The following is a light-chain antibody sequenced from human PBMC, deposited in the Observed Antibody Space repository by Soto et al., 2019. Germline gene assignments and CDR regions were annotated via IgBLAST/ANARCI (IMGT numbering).Light chain of an antibody. CDR1: QSISRW. CDR2: DVS. CDR3: QQYDTYWT. V-gene: IGKV1-5*01. J-gene: IGKJ1*01. Sequence: DIQMTQSPSTLSASVGDRVTITCRASQSISRWLAWYQQKSGKAPKLLIYDVSSLQSGVPSRFSGRGSGTEFTLTINSLQPDDFATYYCQQYDTYWTFGQGTKVENK.